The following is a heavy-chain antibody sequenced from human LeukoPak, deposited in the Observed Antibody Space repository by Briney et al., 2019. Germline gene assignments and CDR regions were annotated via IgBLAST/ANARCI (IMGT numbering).Heavy chain of an antibody. CDR2: ISTYNGNT. CDR1: GYSFTSYG. Sequence: ASVTVSYKASGYSFTSYGISWVRQAPGQGLEWMGWISTYNGNTNYAQKLQGRVTMTTDTSTSTAYMELRSLRSDDTAMYYCARDLVSQWLVLAYWGQGTLVTVSS. D-gene: IGHD6-19*01. J-gene: IGHJ4*02. V-gene: IGHV1-18*01. CDR3: ARDLVSQWLVLAY.